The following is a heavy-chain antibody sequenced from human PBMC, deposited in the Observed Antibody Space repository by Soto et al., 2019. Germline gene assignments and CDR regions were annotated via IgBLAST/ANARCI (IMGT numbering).Heavy chain of an antibody. CDR3: ASSYSSGRYGMDV. Sequence: SLKVSCTASGGTFSSDAISWVRQAPGQGLEWMGGIIPIFGTANYAQKFQGRVTITADKSTSTAYMELSSLRSEDTAVYYCASSYSSGRYGMDVWGQGTTVNVSS. D-gene: IGHD6-19*01. V-gene: IGHV1-69*06. CDR1: GGTFSSDA. J-gene: IGHJ6*02. CDR2: IIPIFGTA.